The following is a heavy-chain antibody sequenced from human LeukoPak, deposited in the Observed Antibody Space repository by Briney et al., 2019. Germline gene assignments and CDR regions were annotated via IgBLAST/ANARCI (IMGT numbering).Heavy chain of an antibody. CDR1: GFTFGRFL. D-gene: IGHD2-21*02. CDR3: ARGGAYCGGDCYPGYFQH. J-gene: IGHJ1*01. CDR2: MKQDGSEK. V-gene: IGHV3-7*04. Sequence: GGSLRLSCAAPGFTFGRFLMSWVRQAPGKGLEWVANMKQDGSEKYYVDSVKGRFTISRDNAKISLYLQMNSLRAEDTAVYYCARGGAYCGGDCYPGYFQHWGQGTLVTVSS.